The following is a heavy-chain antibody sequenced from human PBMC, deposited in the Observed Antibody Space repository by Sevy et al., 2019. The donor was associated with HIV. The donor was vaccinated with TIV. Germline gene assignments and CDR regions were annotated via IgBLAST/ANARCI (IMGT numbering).Heavy chain of an antibody. CDR1: GFTFSSYE. V-gene: IGHV3-48*03. D-gene: IGHD5-12*01. CDR3: ARDGEMATIDFDY. Sequence: GSLRLSCAASGFTFSSYEMNWVRQAPGKGLEWVSYISSSGSTIYYADSVKGRFTISRDNAKNSLYLQMNSLRAEDTAVYYCARDGEMATIDFDYWGQGTLVTVSS. CDR2: ISSSGSTI. J-gene: IGHJ4*02.